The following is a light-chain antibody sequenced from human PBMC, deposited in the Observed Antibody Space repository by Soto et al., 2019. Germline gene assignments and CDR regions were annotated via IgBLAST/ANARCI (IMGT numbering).Light chain of an antibody. Sequence: EIVLTQSPGTLSLSPGERATLSCRASQSVSNNYLAWYQQRPGQAPRLLIYGASLRATGIPGRFSGSGSGTDFTLTIGSLEPEEFAVYYCQQYSASPRTFGPGTKVEIK. V-gene: IGKV3-20*01. CDR2: GAS. CDR1: QSVSNNY. CDR3: QQYSASPRT. J-gene: IGKJ1*01.